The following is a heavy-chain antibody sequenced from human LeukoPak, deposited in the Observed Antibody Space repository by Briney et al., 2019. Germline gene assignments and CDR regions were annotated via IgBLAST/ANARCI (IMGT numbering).Heavy chain of an antibody. CDR2: ISAYNGNT. Sequence: ASVKVSCKASGYTFTGYYMHWVRQAPGQGLEWMGWISAYNGNTNYAQKLQGRVTMTTDTSTSTAYMELRSLRSDDTAVYYCARIQSGWFDYWGQGTLVTVSS. V-gene: IGHV1-18*04. CDR1: GYTFTGYY. CDR3: ARIQSGWFDY. J-gene: IGHJ4*02. D-gene: IGHD6-19*01.